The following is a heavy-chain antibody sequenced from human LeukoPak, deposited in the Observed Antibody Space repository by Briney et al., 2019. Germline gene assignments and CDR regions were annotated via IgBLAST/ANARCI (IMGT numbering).Heavy chain of an antibody. CDR1: QFTFSSYW. Sequence: GGSLRLSCAASQFTFSSYWMSWVRQAPGKGLEWVSIIYSGGSTYYADSVKGRFTISRDNSKNTLYLQMNTLRTEDTAVYYCAKAVAASWYYFDYWGQGTLVTVSS. V-gene: IGHV3-53*01. J-gene: IGHJ4*02. CDR2: IYSGGST. CDR3: AKAVAASWYYFDY. D-gene: IGHD2-15*01.